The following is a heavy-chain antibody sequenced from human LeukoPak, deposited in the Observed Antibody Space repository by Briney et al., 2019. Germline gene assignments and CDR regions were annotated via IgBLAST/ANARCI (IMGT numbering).Heavy chain of an antibody. CDR2: ISYDGSNK. D-gene: IGHD3-22*01. V-gene: IGHV3-30*07. Sequence: GGSLRLSCAASGFTFSSYAMHWVRQAPGKRLEWVAVISYDGSNKYYADSVKGRFTISRDNSKNTLYLQMNSLRAEDTAVYYCAKVRDRLLLPAFDYWGQGTLVTVSS. CDR3: AKVRDRLLLPAFDY. CDR1: GFTFSSYA. J-gene: IGHJ4*02.